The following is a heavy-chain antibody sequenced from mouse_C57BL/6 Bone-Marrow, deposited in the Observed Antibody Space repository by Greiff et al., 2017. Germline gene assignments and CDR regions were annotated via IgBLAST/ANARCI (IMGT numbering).Heavy chain of an antibody. CDR2: IDPENGDT. CDR1: GFNIKDDY. CDR3: TTWDSAWDFEV. J-gene: IGHJ1*03. V-gene: IGHV14-4*01. Sequence: EVKLQESGAELVRPGASVKLSCTASGFNIKDDYMHWVKQRPEQGLEWIGWIDPENGDTEYAAKFQGKATITADTSSNTAYLQLSSLTSEDAAVYYCTTWDSAWDFEVWGTGTTVTVSS. D-gene: IGHD2-12*01.